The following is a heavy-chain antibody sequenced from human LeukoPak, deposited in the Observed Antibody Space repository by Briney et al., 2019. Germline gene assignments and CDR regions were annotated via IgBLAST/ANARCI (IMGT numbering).Heavy chain of an antibody. Sequence: PGESLKISCKGSGYRFTSYWICWVRQMPGKGLEWMGFIYPGDSDTRYSPSFQGQVTISADKSMSTAYLQWSSLKASDTAMYYCARRRGRYSGDAFDIWGQGTMVTVSS. D-gene: IGHD1-26*01. CDR2: IYPGDSDT. CDR3: ARRRGRYSGDAFDI. V-gene: IGHV5-51*01. J-gene: IGHJ3*02. CDR1: GYRFTSYW.